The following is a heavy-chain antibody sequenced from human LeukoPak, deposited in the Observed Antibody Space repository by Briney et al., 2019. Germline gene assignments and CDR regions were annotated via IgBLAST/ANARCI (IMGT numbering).Heavy chain of an antibody. D-gene: IGHD5-12*01. V-gene: IGHV3-30*04. J-gene: IGHJ4*02. Sequence: GRSLRLSCAASGFTFSSYAMHWVRQAPGKGLEWVAVISYDGSNKYYADSVKGRFTISRDNSKNTLYLQMNSLRAEDTAVYYCARVGKDSGYDWLYCFDYWGQGTLVTVSS. CDR2: ISYDGSNK. CDR1: GFTFSSYA. CDR3: ARVGKDSGYDWLYCFDY.